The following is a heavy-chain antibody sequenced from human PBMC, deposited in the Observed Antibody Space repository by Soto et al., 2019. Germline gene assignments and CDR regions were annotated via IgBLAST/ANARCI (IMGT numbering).Heavy chain of an antibody. CDR1: GGSISSYY. CDR2: IYYSGST. V-gene: IGHV4-59*01. J-gene: IGHJ3*02. CDR3: ARGPSSGSYVDAFDI. D-gene: IGHD1-26*01. Sequence: SETLSLTCTVSGGSISSYYWSWIRQPPGRGLEWIGYIYYSGSTNYNPSLKSRVTISVDTSKNQFSLKLSSVTAADTAVYYCARGPSSGSYVDAFDIWGQGTMVTVSS.